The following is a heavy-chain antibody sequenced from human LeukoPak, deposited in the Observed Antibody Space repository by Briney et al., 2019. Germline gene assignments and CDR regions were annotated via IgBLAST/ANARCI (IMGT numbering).Heavy chain of an antibody. Sequence: LEASVKVSCKASGYTFTGYYMHWVRQAPGQGLEWMGWINPNSGGTNYAQKFQGRVTMTRDTSISTAYMELSRLRSDDTAVYYCARESYCSSTSCYPYFDYWGQGTLVTVSS. CDR1: GYTFTGYY. CDR3: ARESYCSSTSCYPYFDY. V-gene: IGHV1-2*02. CDR2: INPNSGGT. D-gene: IGHD2-2*01. J-gene: IGHJ4*02.